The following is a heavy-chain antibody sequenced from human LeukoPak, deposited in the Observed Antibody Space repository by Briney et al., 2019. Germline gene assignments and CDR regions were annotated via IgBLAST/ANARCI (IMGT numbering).Heavy chain of an antibody. CDR3: ARDYCSGGSCYLDY. Sequence: ASETLSLTCTVSGGSISSSSYYWGWIRQPPGKGLEWIGSIYYSGSTYYNPSLKSRVTISVDTSKNQFSLKLSSVTAADTAVYYCARDYCSGGSCYLDYWGQGTLVTVSS. CDR2: IYYSGST. J-gene: IGHJ4*02. D-gene: IGHD2-15*01. CDR1: GGSISSSSYY. V-gene: IGHV4-39*07.